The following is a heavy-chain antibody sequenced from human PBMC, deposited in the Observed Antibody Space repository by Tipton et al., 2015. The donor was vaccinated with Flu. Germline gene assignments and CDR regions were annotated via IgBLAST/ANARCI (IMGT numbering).Heavy chain of an antibody. CDR1: GFTFNTFG. CDR3: AKSPTVGATPPDN. J-gene: IGHJ4*02. V-gene: IGHV3-30*18. Sequence: RSLRLSCISSGFTFNTFGMHWVRQAPGKGLEWVALISYDGSHKYYADSVKGRFTISRDTSKNTLYLEMSSLRDEDTAIYFCAKSPTVGATPPDNWGQGTLVTVS. D-gene: IGHD1-26*01. CDR2: ISYDGSHK.